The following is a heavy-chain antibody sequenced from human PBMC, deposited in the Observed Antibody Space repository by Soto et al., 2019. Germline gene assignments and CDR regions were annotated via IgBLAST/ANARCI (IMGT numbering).Heavy chain of an antibody. V-gene: IGHV1-18*01. D-gene: IGHD3-22*01. CDR3: ARFGYSTNIGIDY. Sequence: ASVKVSCKASGYTFTSYGISWVRQAPGQGLEWMGWISAYNGNTNYAQKLQGRVTISVDTSKNQFSLKLSSVTAADTAVYYCARFGYSTNIGIDYWGQGTLVTVSS. CDR2: ISAYNGNT. CDR1: GYTFTSYG. J-gene: IGHJ4*02.